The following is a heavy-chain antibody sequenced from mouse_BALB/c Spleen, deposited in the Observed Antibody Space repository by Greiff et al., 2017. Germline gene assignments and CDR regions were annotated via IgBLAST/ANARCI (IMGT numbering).Heavy chain of an antibody. D-gene: IGHD2-1*01. CDR1: GFTFSSFG. Sequence: EVKLMESGGGLVQPGGSRKLSCAASGFTFSSFGMHWVRQAPEKGLEWVAYISSGSSTIYYADTVKGRFTISRDNPKNTLFLQMTSLRSEDTAMYYCAGGGNEFAYWGQGTLVTVSA. CDR2: ISSGSSTI. V-gene: IGHV5-17*02. CDR3: AGGGNEFAY. J-gene: IGHJ3*01.